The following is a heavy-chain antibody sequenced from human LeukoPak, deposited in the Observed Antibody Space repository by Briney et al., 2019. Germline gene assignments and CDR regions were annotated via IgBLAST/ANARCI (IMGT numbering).Heavy chain of an antibody. CDR2: MNPNSGNT. CDR1: GYTFTSYD. V-gene: IGHV1-8*01. J-gene: IGHJ4*02. CDR3: VSPGVYYDSSGYYPFDY. D-gene: IGHD3-22*01. Sequence: ASVKVSCKASGYTFTSYDINWGRQSTRQGLEWMGWMNPNSGNTGHAQKFQGRVTMTSNTPIRRAYLELSSLRSEDTAVYYCVSPGVYYDSSGYYPFDYWGQGTLVTVSS.